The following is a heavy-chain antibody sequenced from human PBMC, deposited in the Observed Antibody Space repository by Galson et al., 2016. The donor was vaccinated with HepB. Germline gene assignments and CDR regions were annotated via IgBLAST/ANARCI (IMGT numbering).Heavy chain of an antibody. CDR3: ARAYQYTLDY. V-gene: IGHV3-7*04. D-gene: IGHD1-1*01. J-gene: IGHJ4*02. CDR1: GFTFSKYG. CDR2: INQDGTEK. Sequence: SLRLSCAASGFTFSKYGMHWVRQAPGKGLEWVANINQDGTEKHYLDSLRGRFTISRDNAKSSLLLQLNSLRAEDRAVYFCARAYQYTLDYWGQGTLVTVSS.